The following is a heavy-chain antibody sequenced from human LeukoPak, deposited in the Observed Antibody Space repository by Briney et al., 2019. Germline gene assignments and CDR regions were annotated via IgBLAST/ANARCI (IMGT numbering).Heavy chain of an antibody. CDR1: GYTFTSYA. CDR3: ARPGDVLLWFGEFTD. Sequence: ASVKVSCKASGYTFTSYAMNWVRQAPGQGLEWMGWINTNTGNPTYAQGFTGRFVFSLDTSVSTAYLQFSSLKAEDTAVYYCARPGDVLLWFGEFTDWGQGTLVTVSS. D-gene: IGHD3-10*01. V-gene: IGHV7-4-1*02. J-gene: IGHJ4*02. CDR2: INTNTGNP.